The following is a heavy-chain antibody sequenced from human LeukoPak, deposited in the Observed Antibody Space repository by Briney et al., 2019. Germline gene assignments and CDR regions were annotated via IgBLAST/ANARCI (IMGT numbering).Heavy chain of an antibody. CDR1: GGSISSYY. D-gene: IGHD3-9*01. CDR3: AREDYDILTGSSAGVDP. J-gene: IGHJ5*02. Sequence: SETLSLTCTVSGGSISSYYWSWIRQPPGKGLEWIGYIYYSGSTNYNPSLKSRVTISVDTSKNQFSLKLSSVTAADTAVYYCAREDYDILTGSSAGVDPWGQGTLVTVSS. V-gene: IGHV4-59*01. CDR2: IYYSGST.